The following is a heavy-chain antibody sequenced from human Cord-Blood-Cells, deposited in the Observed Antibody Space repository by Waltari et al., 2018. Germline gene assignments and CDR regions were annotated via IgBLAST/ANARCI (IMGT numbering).Heavy chain of an antibody. V-gene: IGHV3-48*02. J-gene: IGHJ4*02. D-gene: IGHD4-4*01. CDR3: ARDLRTTVTTYYFDY. CDR2: ISSSSSTI. Sequence: EVQLVESGGGLVQPGGSLRLSCAASGFTFSSYSMTWVRPATGKGLEWVSYISSSSSTIYYADSVKGRFTISRDNAKNSLYLQMNSLRDEDTAVYYCARDLRTTVTTYYFDYWGQGTLVTVSS. CDR1: GFTFSSYS.